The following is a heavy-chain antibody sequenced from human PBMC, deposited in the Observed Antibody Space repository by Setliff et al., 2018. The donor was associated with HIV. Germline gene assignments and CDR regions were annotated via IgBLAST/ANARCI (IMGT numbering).Heavy chain of an antibody. CDR2: FSRDTPRI. J-gene: IGHJ4*02. Sequence: GGSLRLSCTASGFTFGDYGMNWVRQAPGKGLEWISYFSRDTPRIHYADSVKGRFIISRDNAKNSLYLQMNDLRPEDTAVYYCARDPHALDYWGQGTLVTVSS. V-gene: IGHV3-48*01. CDR1: GFTFGDYG. CDR3: ARDPHALDY.